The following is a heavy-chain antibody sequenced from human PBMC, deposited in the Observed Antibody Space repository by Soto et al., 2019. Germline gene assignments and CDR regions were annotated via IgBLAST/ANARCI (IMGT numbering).Heavy chain of an antibody. CDR1: RGTFSSYA. CDR2: IIPIFGTA. Sequence: GASVKVSCKASRGTFSSYAISWARQAPGQGLEWMGGIIPIFGTANYAQKFQGRVTITADESTSTAYMELSSLRSEDTAVYYCARDPLPAAVLSYYYHGMDVWGQGTTVTVSS. CDR3: ARDPLPAAVLSYYYHGMDV. J-gene: IGHJ6*02. V-gene: IGHV1-69*13. D-gene: IGHD2-2*01.